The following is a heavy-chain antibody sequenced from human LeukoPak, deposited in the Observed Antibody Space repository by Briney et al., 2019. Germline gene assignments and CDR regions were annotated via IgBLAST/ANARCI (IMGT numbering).Heavy chain of an antibody. J-gene: IGHJ5*02. D-gene: IGHD6-13*01. CDR1: GGSISDYY. Sequence: SETLSLTCTVSGGSISDYYWNWIRQPAGKRLEWIGRIFSSGTTNYNPSLKSRATLSVDPSKNQYSLKLTSVPAADTAVYYCARGSSSWYLAWFDPWGPGTLVTVSS. CDR3: ARGSSSWYLAWFDP. CDR2: IFSSGTT. V-gene: IGHV4-4*07.